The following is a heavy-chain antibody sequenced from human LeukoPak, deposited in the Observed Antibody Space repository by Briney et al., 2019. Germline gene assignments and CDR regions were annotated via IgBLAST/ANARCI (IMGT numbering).Heavy chain of an antibody. CDR1: GFTVRSFY. Sequence: PGGSLRLSCAASGFTVRSFYMSWVRQAPGKGLEWVSVIYNDGRTFYADSVEGRFTISRDDSKNTLSLQMNSLRADDTAVYYCARGTGEVTAGYYWGQGTLVTVSS. V-gene: IGHV3-53*01. J-gene: IGHJ4*02. CDR2: IYNDGRT. CDR3: ARGTGEVTAGYY. D-gene: IGHD2-21*02.